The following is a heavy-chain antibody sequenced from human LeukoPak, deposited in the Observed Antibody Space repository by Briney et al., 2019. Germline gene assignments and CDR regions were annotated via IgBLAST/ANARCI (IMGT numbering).Heavy chain of an antibody. D-gene: IGHD1-1*01. V-gene: IGHV4-4*02. J-gene: IGHJ4*02. CDR2: IYHGGDT. Sequence: SETLSLTCAISGGSTYSHSWWSWVRQPPGKGLEWIGEIYHGGDTNYDPSLKSRVSMSVDRSTNHFSLSLSSVTAADTAIYYCAGHVKVLGTRGFDYWGQGTLVTVSS. CDR3: AGHVKVLGTRGFDY. CDR1: GGSTYSHSW.